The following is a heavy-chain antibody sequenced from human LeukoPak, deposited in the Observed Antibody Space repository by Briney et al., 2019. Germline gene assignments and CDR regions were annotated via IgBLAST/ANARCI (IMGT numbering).Heavy chain of an antibody. D-gene: IGHD4-17*01. V-gene: IGHV1-18*01. Sequence: ASVKVSCKASGYTFTSYGISWVRQAPGQGLEWMGWISAYNGNTNYAQKLQGRVTMTTDTSTSTAYMELRSLRSDDTAVYYCARRQRGDYLYYFDYWGQGTLVTVSS. CDR2: ISAYNGNT. CDR1: GYTFTSYG. J-gene: IGHJ4*02. CDR3: ARRQRGDYLYYFDY.